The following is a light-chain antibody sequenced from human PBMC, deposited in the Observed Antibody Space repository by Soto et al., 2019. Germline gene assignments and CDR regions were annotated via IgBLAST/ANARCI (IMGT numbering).Light chain of an antibody. CDR1: QSVSSSS. Sequence: EIVMTQSPATLSVSPGESATLSCRASQSVSSSSLAWYQQNPGQAPRLLIYEASSRATGIPDRFSGSGSGTDFTLTISRLEPEDFAVYYCQQYRTFGQGTKVDIK. CDR3: QQYRT. V-gene: IGKV3D-20*02. CDR2: EAS. J-gene: IGKJ1*01.